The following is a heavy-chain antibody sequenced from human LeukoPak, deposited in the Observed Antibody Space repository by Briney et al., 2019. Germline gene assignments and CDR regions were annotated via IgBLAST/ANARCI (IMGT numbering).Heavy chain of an antibody. D-gene: IGHD5-18*01. CDR2: ISSSGTTM. CDR3: ARGFRDTAMFLDY. Sequence: GGALRLSCAASGISFSSYEMNWVRQAPGKGLEWISCISSSGTTMYYADSVKGRFTISRDNAKNSLYLQMNSLRAEDTAVYYCARGFRDTAMFLDYWGQGTLVTVSS. CDR1: GISFSSYE. J-gene: IGHJ4*02. V-gene: IGHV3-48*03.